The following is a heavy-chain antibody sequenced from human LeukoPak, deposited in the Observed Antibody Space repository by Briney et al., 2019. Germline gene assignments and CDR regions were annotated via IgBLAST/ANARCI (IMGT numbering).Heavy chain of an antibody. CDR2: IYTSGST. V-gene: IGHV4-4*07. CDR3: AREMRLKGGEVWFDP. J-gene: IGHJ5*02. Sequence: SETLSLTCTVSGGSISSYYWSWIRQPAGKGLEWIGRIYTSGSTNYNPSLKSRVTMSVDTSKNQFSLKLSSVTAADTAVYHGAREMRLKGGEVWFDPWGRGTLVTVSS. D-gene: IGHD6-25*01. CDR1: GGSISSYY.